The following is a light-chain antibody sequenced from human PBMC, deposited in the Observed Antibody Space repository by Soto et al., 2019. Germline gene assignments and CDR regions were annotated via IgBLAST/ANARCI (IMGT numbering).Light chain of an antibody. CDR2: DAS. CDR1: QSVSDY. CDR3: QQRSNWPRA. J-gene: IGKJ1*01. V-gene: IGKV3-11*01. Sequence: VLAQSPGAVSLSPGERATRSCISSQSVSDYLAWYQQKPGQPPRLLIYDASKRATSIPPRFSGSGSTTDFTLTISSLEPEDFPVYYCQQRSNWPRAFGQGTKVDI.